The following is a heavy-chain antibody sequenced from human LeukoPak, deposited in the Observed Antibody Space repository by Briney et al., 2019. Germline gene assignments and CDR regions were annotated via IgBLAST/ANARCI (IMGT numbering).Heavy chain of an antibody. CDR2: ISGSGGST. V-gene: IGHV3-23*01. CDR1: GFTFSSYA. CDR3: AKKEFFYDYVWGSYRLGDAFDI. D-gene: IGHD3-16*02. J-gene: IGHJ3*02. Sequence: VGSLRLSCAASGFTFSSYAMSWVRQAPGKGLEWVSAISGSGGSTYYADSVKGRFTISRDNSKNTLYLQMNSLRAEDTAVYYCAKKEFFYDYVWGSYRLGDAFDIWGQGTMVTVSS.